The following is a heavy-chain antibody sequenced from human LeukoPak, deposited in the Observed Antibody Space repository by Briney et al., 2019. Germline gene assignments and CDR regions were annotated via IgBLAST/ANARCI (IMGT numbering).Heavy chain of an antibody. D-gene: IGHD1-26*01. CDR2: IIPIFGIA. J-gene: IGHJ4*02. V-gene: IGHV1-69*10. CDR1: GYTFTGYY. CDR3: ARTKRGSPDGFDY. Sequence: SVKVSCKASGYTFTGYYMHWVRQAPGQGLEWMGGIIPIFGIANYAQKFQGRVTITADKSTSTAYMELSSLRSEDTAVYYCARTKRGSPDGFDYWGQGTLVIVSS.